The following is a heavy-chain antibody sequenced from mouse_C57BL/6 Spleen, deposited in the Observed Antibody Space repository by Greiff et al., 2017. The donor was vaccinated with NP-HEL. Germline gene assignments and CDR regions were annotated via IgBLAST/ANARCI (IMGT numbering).Heavy chain of an antibody. D-gene: IGHD1-1*01. Sequence: EVQLQQSGPELVKPGASVKMSCKASGYTFTDYNMHWVKQSHGKSLEWIGYINPNNGGTSYNQKFKGKATLTVNKSSSTAYMELRSLTSEDSAVYYCARENYYGSSYWYFDVWGTGTTVTVSS. J-gene: IGHJ1*03. CDR1: GYTFTDYN. V-gene: IGHV1-22*01. CDR2: INPNNGGT. CDR3: ARENYYGSSYWYFDV.